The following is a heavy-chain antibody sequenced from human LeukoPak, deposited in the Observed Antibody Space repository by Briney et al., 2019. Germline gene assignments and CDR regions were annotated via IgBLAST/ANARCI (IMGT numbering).Heavy chain of an antibody. CDR1: GYTFTSYD. J-gene: IGHJ6*02. D-gene: IGHD6-19*01. Sequence: ASVKVSCKASGYTFTSYDINWVRQATGQGPEWMGWMNPNSGNTGYAQKFQGRVTMTRNTSISTAYMELSSLRSEDTAVYYCARDGAAVAGTHYYGMDVWGQGTTVTVSS. V-gene: IGHV1-8*01. CDR3: ARDGAAVAGTHYYGMDV. CDR2: MNPNSGNT.